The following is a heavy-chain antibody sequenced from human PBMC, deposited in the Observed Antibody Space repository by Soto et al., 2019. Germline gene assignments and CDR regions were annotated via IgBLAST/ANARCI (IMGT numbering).Heavy chain of an antibody. D-gene: IGHD3-16*01. CDR3: ASLGRHG. J-gene: IGHJ6*02. CDR1: GFPWSASW. Sequence: PEGSTSLSCPSSGFPWSASWMDWVRQAPGKGPEWVANIKEDGSEKNYVDSVKGRFTISRDNARNSLYLQMNSLRAEDTAVYFCASLGRHGWGQGTTVTGS. CDR2: IKEDGSEK. V-gene: IGHV3-7*01.